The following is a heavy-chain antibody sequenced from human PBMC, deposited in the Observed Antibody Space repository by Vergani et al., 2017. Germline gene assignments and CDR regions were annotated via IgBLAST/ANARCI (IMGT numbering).Heavy chain of an antibody. Sequence: QVQLVESGGGVVQPGRSLRLSCAASGFTFSRYAMHWVRQAPGKGLAWVAVISYDGSKKYYADSVKGRFTISRDTSKTTLYLQMNSLRAEDTAVYYCARDPNYYDSSGYYYYFDYWGQGTLVTVSS. CDR3: ARDPNYYDSSGYYYYFDY. J-gene: IGHJ4*02. V-gene: IGHV3-30*04. CDR2: ISYDGSKK. D-gene: IGHD3-22*01. CDR1: GFTFSRYA.